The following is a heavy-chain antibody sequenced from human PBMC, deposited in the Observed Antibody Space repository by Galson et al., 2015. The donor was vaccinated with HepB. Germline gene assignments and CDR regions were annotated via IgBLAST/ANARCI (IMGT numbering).Heavy chain of an antibody. CDR3: ASGHDYSNYGSGMDV. V-gene: IGHV5-51*01. D-gene: IGHD4-11*01. J-gene: IGHJ6*02. Sequence: QSGAEVKKPGESLKISCKGSGYSFTSYWIGWVRQMPGKGLEWMGIIYPGDSDTRYSPSFQGQVTISADKSISTAYLQWSSLKASDTAMYYCASGHDYSNYGSGMDVWGQGTTVTVSS. CDR2: IYPGDSDT. CDR1: GYSFTSYW.